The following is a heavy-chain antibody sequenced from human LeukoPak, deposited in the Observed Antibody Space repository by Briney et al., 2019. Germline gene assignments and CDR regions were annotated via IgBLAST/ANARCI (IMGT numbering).Heavy chain of an antibody. Sequence: PGGSLRLSCAASGFTFSTYGMHWVRQAPGKGLEWVAVISHDGNNKYYVDSVKGRFTISRDNSKNTPYLQMNSLRAEDTAVYYCARDWGNWGYGWYFDHWGQGTLVTVSS. CDR2: ISHDGNNK. CDR3: ARDWGNWGYGWYFDH. CDR1: GFTFSTYG. D-gene: IGHD7-27*01. V-gene: IGHV3-30*03. J-gene: IGHJ4*02.